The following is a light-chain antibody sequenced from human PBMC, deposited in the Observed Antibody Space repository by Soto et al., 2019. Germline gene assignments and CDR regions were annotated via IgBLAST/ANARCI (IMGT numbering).Light chain of an antibody. Sequence: QSVLTQPPSAFGTPGQRVTSSCSGGSSNIGTNAVNWYQQLPGTAPKLLIYNNNQRPSGVPDRFSGSKSGTSASLAISGLQSEDEADYYCAAWDDSLNGYVFGTGTKVPVL. V-gene: IGLV1-44*01. CDR3: AAWDDSLNGYV. CDR1: SSNIGTNA. J-gene: IGLJ1*01. CDR2: NNN.